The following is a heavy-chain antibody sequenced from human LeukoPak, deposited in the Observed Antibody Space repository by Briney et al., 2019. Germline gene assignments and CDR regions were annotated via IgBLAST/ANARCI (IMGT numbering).Heavy chain of an antibody. CDR1: GGSISSYY. D-gene: IGHD3-22*01. V-gene: IGHV4-4*07. CDR2: IYTSGST. J-gene: IGHJ5*02. CDR3: ASSPYYYDSNGYYVS. Sequence: SETLSLTCTVSGGSISSYYWSWIRQPAGKGLEWIGRIYTSGSTNYNPSLKSRVTISVDTSKKQFSLNLSSVTAADTAIYYCASSPYYYDSNGYYVSWGQGTLVTVSS.